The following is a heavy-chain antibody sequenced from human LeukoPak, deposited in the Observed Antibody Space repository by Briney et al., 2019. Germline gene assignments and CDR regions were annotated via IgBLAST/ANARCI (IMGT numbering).Heavy chain of an antibody. Sequence: GGSLRLSCAASGFTFTDYYMSWIRQAPGKGLEWLSYISPTSSNIYYADSVKGRFTISRDNAWRSLDLQMNSLRAEDTAMYYCARKEGWFGEFDTWGQGTLVTVSS. CDR3: ARKEGWFGEFDT. J-gene: IGHJ5*02. CDR1: GFTFTDYY. D-gene: IGHD3-10*01. CDR2: ISPTSSNI. V-gene: IGHV3-11*01.